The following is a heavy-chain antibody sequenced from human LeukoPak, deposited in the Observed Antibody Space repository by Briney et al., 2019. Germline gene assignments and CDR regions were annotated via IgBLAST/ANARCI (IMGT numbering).Heavy chain of an antibody. Sequence: GGSLRLSCAAPGFTFSSYAMHWVRQAPGKGLEWVAVISYDGSNKYYADSVKGRFTISRDNSKNTLYLQMNSLRAEDTAVYYCARDSVAVAGTSFDYWGQGTLVTVSS. J-gene: IGHJ4*02. D-gene: IGHD6-19*01. CDR2: ISYDGSNK. CDR1: GFTFSSYA. V-gene: IGHV3-30*04. CDR3: ARDSVAVAGTSFDY.